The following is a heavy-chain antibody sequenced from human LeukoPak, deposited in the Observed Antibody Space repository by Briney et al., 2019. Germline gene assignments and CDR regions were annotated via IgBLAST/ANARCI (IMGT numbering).Heavy chain of an antibody. CDR1: GFTFSGSA. Sequence: GGSLRLSCAASGFTFSGSAMHWVRQASGKGLEWVGRIRSKANSYVTAYAASVKGRFTISRDDSKNTAYLQMNSLKTEDTAVYYCTRGGYSYGFNWFDPWGQGTLVTVSS. V-gene: IGHV3-73*01. J-gene: IGHJ5*02. CDR2: IRSKANSYVT. D-gene: IGHD5-18*01. CDR3: TRGGYSYGFNWFDP.